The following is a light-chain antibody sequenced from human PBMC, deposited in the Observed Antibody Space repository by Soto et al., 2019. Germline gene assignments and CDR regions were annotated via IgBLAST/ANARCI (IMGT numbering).Light chain of an antibody. Sequence: QSVLTQPPSVSGAPGQSGTISCTGSSSNIGAGYDVHWYQQLPGTAPKLLIYGNSNRPSGVPDRFSGSKSGTSASLAITGLQAEDEADYYCQSHDSSLSGFYVFGTGTKVTVL. CDR1: SSNIGAGYD. CDR3: QSHDSSLSGFYV. CDR2: GNS. J-gene: IGLJ1*01. V-gene: IGLV1-40*01.